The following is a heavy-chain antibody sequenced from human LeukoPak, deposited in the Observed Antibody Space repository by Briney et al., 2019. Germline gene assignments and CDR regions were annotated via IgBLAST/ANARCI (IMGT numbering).Heavy chain of an antibody. CDR2: INYSGST. D-gene: IGHD2-15*01. CDR3: ASEGPERTDIVVVVAAIQTSDWFDP. CDR1: GDSINNYY. Sequence: SETLSLTCTVSGDSINNYYWSWIRQPPGKGLEWIGNINYSGSTNSNPSLKSRATISVGMSRKHFFLDLSSVTAADTAVYYCASEGPERTDIVVVVAAIQTSDWFDPWGQGTLVTVSS. V-gene: IGHV4-59*01. J-gene: IGHJ5*02.